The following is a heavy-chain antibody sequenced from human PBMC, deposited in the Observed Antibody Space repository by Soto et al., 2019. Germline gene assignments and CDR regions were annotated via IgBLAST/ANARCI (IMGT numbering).Heavy chain of an antibody. J-gene: IGHJ4*02. CDR3: ARTYYDILTGYYSMSFDY. V-gene: IGHV3-33*01. CDR1: GFTFSSYG. Sequence: GGSLRLSCAASGFTFSSYGMHWVRQAPGKGLEWVAVIWYDGSNKYYADSVKGRFTISRDNSKNTLYLQMNSLRAEDTAVYYCARTYYDILTGYYSMSFDYWGQGTLVTVSS. CDR2: IWYDGSNK. D-gene: IGHD3-9*01.